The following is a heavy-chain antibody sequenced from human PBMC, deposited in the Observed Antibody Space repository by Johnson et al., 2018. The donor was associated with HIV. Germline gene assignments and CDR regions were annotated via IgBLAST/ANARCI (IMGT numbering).Heavy chain of an antibody. V-gene: IGHV3-11*04. Sequence: QVQLVESGGGLVKPGGSLRLSCAAYGFTFSDYYMSWIRQAPGKGLEWVSYISSSGSTRYYADSVKGRFTISTDNAKNSLYLQMHSLRAEDTALYYCARGGGDCGGDCFLGAFDIWGQGTMVTVSS. J-gene: IGHJ3*02. CDR3: ARGGGDCGGDCFLGAFDI. CDR1: GFTFSDYY. D-gene: IGHD2-21*01. CDR2: ISSSGSTR.